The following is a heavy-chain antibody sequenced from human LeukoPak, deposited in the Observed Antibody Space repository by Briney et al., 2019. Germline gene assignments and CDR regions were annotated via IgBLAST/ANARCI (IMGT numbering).Heavy chain of an antibody. D-gene: IGHD6-25*01. Sequence: SETLSLTCGVSGGSVSSTNWWTWIRQPPGKGLDWIGEVHLDGRTNFNPSLKSRLTMSVDLSENHVSLKPTSVTAADTAVYYCAREGGFYRPLDYSGQGTLVTVSS. CDR3: AREGGFYRPLDY. J-gene: IGHJ4*02. CDR1: GGSVSSTNW. V-gene: IGHV4-4*02. CDR2: VHLDGRT.